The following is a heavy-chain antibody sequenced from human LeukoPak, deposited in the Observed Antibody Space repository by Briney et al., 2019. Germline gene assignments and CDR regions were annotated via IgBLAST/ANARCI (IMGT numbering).Heavy chain of an antibody. CDR1: GFTFSSYA. J-gene: IGHJ4*02. CDR2: ISYDGSNK. D-gene: IGHD4-11*01. CDR3: ARDVDYPSAYFDY. V-gene: IGHV3-30-3*01. Sequence: GGSLRLSCAASGFTFSSYAMHWVRQAPGKGLEWVAVISYDGSNKYYADSVKGRFTISRDNPKNTLYLQMNSLRAEDTAVYYCARDVDYPSAYFDYWGQGTLVTVSS.